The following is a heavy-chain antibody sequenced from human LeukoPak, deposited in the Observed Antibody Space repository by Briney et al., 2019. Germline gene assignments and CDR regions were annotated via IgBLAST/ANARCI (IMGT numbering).Heavy chain of an antibody. CDR3: ARDRKGIAVAGTIKGYWYFDL. D-gene: IGHD6-19*01. V-gene: IGHV4-61*01. Sequence: SETLSLTCTVSGGSVSSGSYYWSWIRQPPGKGLEWIGYIYYSGSTNYNPSLKSRVTISVDTSKNQFSLKLSSVTAADTAVYYCARDRKGIAVAGTIKGYWYFDLWGRGTLLTVSS. J-gene: IGHJ2*01. CDR2: IYYSGST. CDR1: GGSVSSGSYY.